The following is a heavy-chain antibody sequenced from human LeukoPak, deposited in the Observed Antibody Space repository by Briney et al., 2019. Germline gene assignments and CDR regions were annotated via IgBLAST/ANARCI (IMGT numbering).Heavy chain of an antibody. V-gene: IGHV3-74*01. Sequence: SGRSLRLSCAASGFTFSSYWMHWVRQSPGKGLVWVSGINSDVSSTSYANSVKGRFTISRDNAKNTVYLQMNSLRAEDTAVYHCATSRTFDYWGQGTLVTVSS. CDR1: GFTFSSYW. CDR3: ATSRTFDY. J-gene: IGHJ4*02. CDR2: INSDVSST.